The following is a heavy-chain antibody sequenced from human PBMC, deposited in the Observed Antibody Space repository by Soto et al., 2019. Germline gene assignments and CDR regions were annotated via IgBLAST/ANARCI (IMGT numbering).Heavy chain of an antibody. D-gene: IGHD1-7*01. V-gene: IGHV3-7*01. CDR1: GFTFSNYW. CDR3: TRDRSGTMLF. Sequence: EVQLVESGGGLVQPGGSLRLSCTASGFTFSNYWMSWVRQAPGEGLEWVANMNQDGSERYYVDSVKGRFTNSRDNAKNSLYLQVSSLRAEDTAIYYCTRDRSGTMLFWGQGTLVTVSS. J-gene: IGHJ4*02. CDR2: MNQDGSER.